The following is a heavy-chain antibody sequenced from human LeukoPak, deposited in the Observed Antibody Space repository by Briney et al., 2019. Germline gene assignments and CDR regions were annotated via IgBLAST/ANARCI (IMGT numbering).Heavy chain of an antibody. CDR2: IYETKKT. CDR3: ARGTYASDSTFDY. Sequence: PGGSLRLSCAASGFTFSSYAMHWVRQPPGKGLEWIGTIYETKKTYYNPSRKSRLSISVDTSKNEFSLRMSSMTAADTAVYYCARGTYASDSTFDYWGQGTLVTVSS. D-gene: IGHD2/OR15-2a*01. CDR1: GFTFSSYA. J-gene: IGHJ4*02. V-gene: IGHV4-59*12.